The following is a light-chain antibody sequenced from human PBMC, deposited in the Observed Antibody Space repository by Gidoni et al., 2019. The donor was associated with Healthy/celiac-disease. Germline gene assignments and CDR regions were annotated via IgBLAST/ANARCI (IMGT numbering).Light chain of an antibody. V-gene: IGKV3-15*01. CDR3: QQYNNWPRT. J-gene: IGKJ2*01. CDR1: QSVSSN. Sequence: EIVMKQSPATLSVSPGERATLSCRASQSVSSNLAWYQQKPGQAPRLLIYGASTRATGIPARFSGSGSGTEFTLTISSLQSEDFADYYCQQYNNWPRTFGQGTKLEIK. CDR2: GAS.